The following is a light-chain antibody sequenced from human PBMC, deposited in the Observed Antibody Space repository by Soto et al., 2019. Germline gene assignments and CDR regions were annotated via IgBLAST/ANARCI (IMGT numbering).Light chain of an antibody. J-gene: IGKJ2*01. CDR1: QSVSSN. V-gene: IGKV3-15*01. Sequence: EIVMTQSPATLSVSPGERATLSCRASQSVSSNLAWYQQKPGQAPRLLIYGASTRATGIPARFSGSGSGTEFTRTISSLQSEDFAVYYCQQYNNWPYTFGQANKLEIK. CDR3: QQYNNWPYT. CDR2: GAS.